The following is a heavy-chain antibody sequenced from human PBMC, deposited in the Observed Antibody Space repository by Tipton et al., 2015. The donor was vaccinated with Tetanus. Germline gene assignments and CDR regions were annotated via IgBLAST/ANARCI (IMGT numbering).Heavy chain of an antibody. CDR2: SWYDGTDQ. Sequence: SLRLSCAASGFIFSSYGIHWVRQAPGKGLEWVAVSWYDGTDQYYADSVKGRFTLSRDNSKNTLYLEMDGLRAEDMALYYCAREADCSGGSCFSGDFDNWGQGTQVTVSS. V-gene: IGHV3-33*01. J-gene: IGHJ4*02. CDR3: AREADCSGGSCFSGDFDN. D-gene: IGHD2-15*01. CDR1: GFIFSSYG.